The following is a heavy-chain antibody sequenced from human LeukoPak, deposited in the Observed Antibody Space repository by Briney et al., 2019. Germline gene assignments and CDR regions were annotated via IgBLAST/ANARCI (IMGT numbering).Heavy chain of an antibody. J-gene: IGHJ4*02. CDR2: IRYDGSNK. D-gene: IGHD3-10*01. Sequence: GGSPRLSCAASGFTFSSYGMHWVRQAPGKGLEWVAFIRYDGSNKYYADSVKGRFTISRDNSKNTLYLQMNSLRAEDTAVYYCAKGPPNYYGSGNYDFWGQGTLVTVSS. CDR3: AKGPPNYYGSGNYDF. V-gene: IGHV3-30*02. CDR1: GFTFSSYG.